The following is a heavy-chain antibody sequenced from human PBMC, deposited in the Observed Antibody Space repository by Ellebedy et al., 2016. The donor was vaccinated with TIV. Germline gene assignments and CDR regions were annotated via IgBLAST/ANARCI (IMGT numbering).Heavy chain of an antibody. CDR1: GGSFSGYY. CDR3: ARRAYSYDTMEDYYYYGMDV. J-gene: IGHJ6*02. V-gene: IGHV4-34*01. Sequence: SETLSLTCAVYGGSFSGYYWSWIRQPPGKGLEWIGEINHSGSTNYNPSLKSRVTISVDTSKNQFSLKLSSVTAADTAVYYCARRAYSYDTMEDYYYYGMDVWGQGTTVTVSS. D-gene: IGHD5-18*01. CDR2: INHSGST.